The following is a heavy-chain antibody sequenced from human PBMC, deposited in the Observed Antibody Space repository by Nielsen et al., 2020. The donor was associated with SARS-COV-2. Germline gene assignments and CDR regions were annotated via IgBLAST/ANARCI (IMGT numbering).Heavy chain of an antibody. V-gene: IGHV3-30-3*01. J-gene: IGHJ4*02. Sequence: GESLKISCAASGFTFSSYWMNWVRQAPGKGLEWVAVISYDGSNKYYADSVKGRFTISRDNSKNTVFLQMNSLRAEDTAVYYCVRDSSVVIWSGYPVDWGQGTLVTVSS. CDR1: GFTFSSYW. CDR2: ISYDGSNK. CDR3: VRDSSVVIWSGYPVD. D-gene: IGHD3-3*01.